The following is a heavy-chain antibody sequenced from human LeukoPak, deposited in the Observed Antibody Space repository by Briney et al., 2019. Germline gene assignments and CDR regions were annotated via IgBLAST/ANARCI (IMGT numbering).Heavy chain of an antibody. J-gene: IGHJ4*02. CDR3: ARDSSMLRGPLVIYYFDF. Sequence: GGSLRLSCAASDFSFITYAMSWVRQAPGKGLEWVSTIGGGGDATYYADSVKGRFTISRDNSKNTLYLQMNSLRVEDTAVYYCARDSSMLRGPLVIYYFDFWGQGTLVTVSS. V-gene: IGHV3-23*01. CDR2: IGGGGDAT. D-gene: IGHD3-10*01. CDR1: DFSFITYA.